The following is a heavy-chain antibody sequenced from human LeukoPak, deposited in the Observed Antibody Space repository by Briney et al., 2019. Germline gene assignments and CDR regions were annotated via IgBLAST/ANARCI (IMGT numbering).Heavy chain of an antibody. Sequence: QSSETLSLTCTVSGGSISSGDYYWNWIRQPPGKGLEWIGYIYYSGSTYYNPSLKSRVTISLDTSKTQFSLRLSSVTAADTAVHYCSRGLRGRSGYYFDSWGQGTLVTVSS. CDR3: SRGLRGRSGYYFDS. J-gene: IGHJ4*02. V-gene: IGHV4-30-4*01. CDR2: IYYSGST. CDR1: GGSISSGDYY.